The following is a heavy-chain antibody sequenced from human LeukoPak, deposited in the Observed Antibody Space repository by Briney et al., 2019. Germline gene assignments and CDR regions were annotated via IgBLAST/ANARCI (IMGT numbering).Heavy chain of an antibody. CDR1: GFTFSSYE. CDR3: ARHVRGGYDYYYYYMDV. V-gene: IGHV4-34*01. D-gene: IGHD5-12*01. J-gene: IGHJ6*03. CDR2: INHSGST. Sequence: GSLRLSCAASGFTFSSYEMNWVRQAPGKGLEWIGEINHSGSTNYNPSLKSRVTISIDTSKNQFSLKLSSVTAADTAVYYCARHVRGGYDYYYYYMDVWGKGTTVTISS.